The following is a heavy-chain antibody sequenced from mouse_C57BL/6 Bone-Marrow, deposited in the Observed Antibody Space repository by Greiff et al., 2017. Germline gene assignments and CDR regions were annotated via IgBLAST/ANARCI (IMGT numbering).Heavy chain of an antibody. CDR3: ARDREAYYSNYDD. J-gene: IGHJ2*01. Sequence: EVQLEESGPGLVKPSQSLSLTCSVTGYSITSGYFCNWIRPFPGNQLEWMGNISYDGSNNYNPPLKNRISITRDTSKNQLYLKLNAVTTEDTATYYCARDREAYYSNYDDWGTGTTLTVSS. CDR1: GYSITSGYF. CDR2: ISYDGSN. V-gene: IGHV3-6*01. D-gene: IGHD2-5*01.